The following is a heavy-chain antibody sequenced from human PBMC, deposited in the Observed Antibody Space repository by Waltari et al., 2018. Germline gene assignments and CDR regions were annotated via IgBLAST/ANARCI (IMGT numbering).Heavy chain of an antibody. D-gene: IGHD3-3*01. CDR1: GFTFSSYT. Sequence: EVQLVESGGGLVQPGGSLRLSCVASGFTFSSYTMTWVRQAPGKGLEWVSDIRGDGAYTYYAHSVGGRFTISRDNSQNTLDLQMNSLTVEDTAVYYCLRGGFGVVTDYWGQGILVTVSS. CDR3: LRGGFGVVTDY. J-gene: IGHJ4*02. CDR2: IRGDGAYT. V-gene: IGHV3-23*04.